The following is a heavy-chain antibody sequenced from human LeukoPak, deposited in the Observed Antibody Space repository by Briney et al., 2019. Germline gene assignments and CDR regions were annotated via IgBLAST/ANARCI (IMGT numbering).Heavy chain of an antibody. CDR2: IYYSGST. V-gene: IGHV4-59*12. J-gene: IGHJ4*02. CDR1: GDSMTGYY. D-gene: IGHD6-13*01. Sequence: SETLSLTCTVSGDSMTGYYWNWIRQTPGKGLEWIGYIYYSGSTNYNPSLKSRVTMSVDTSENQFSLKLSSVTAADTAVYYCARARYSSSWYIDYWGQGTLVTVSS. CDR3: ARARYSSSWYIDY.